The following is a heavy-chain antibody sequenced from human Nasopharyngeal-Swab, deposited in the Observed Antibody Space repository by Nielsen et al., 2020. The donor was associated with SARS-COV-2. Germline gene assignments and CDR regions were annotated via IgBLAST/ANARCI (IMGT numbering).Heavy chain of an antibody. CDR1: GFDFSIYW. D-gene: IGHD3-9*01. CDR2: INGDGTER. J-gene: IGHJ6*02. V-gene: IGHV3-7*01. CDR3: ARWVWFQVDA. Sequence: GESLKISCAASGFDFSIYWMSWVRQAPGKGLEWVANINGDGTERNYVDSVKGRYTISRDNAKGSVYLEMNSLKVEDTAVYYCARWVWFQVDAWGQGTTVTVSS.